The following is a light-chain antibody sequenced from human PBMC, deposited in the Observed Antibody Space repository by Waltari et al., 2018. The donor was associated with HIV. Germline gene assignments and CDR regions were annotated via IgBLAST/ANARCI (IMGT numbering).Light chain of an antibody. V-gene: IGLV1-47*01. J-gene: IGLJ1*01. CDR1: SHNIGKTY. CDR3: AAWNDRLSGYV. CDR2: TNK. Sequence: QSVLTQPPSASGTPGQRGTISYSGSSHNIGKTYVYWSQQLPGTSPKLLIYTNKRRPSGVPDRFSGSKSGTAASLAISGLRSEDEADYYCAAWNDRLSGYVFGTGTKVTV.